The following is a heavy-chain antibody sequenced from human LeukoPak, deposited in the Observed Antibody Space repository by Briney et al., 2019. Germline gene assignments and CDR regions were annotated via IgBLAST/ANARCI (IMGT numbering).Heavy chain of an antibody. J-gene: IGHJ4*02. D-gene: IGHD2-15*01. CDR2: IYYSGST. CDR1: GVSVSSDSYY. V-gene: IGHV4-61*03. CDR3: ARGLKYCSGGTCHKAYYFDY. Sequence: SETLSLTCTVSGVSVSSDSYYWSWIRQPPGKGLEWIGYIYYSGSTNYNPSLKSRVTISVDSSKNHFSLKLSSVTAADTAVYYCARGLKYCSGGTCHKAYYFDYWGQGTLVTVSS.